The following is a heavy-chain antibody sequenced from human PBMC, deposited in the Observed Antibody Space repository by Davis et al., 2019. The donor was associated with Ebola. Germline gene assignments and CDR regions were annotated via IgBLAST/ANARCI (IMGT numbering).Heavy chain of an antibody. Sequence: AASVKVSCKASGYTFTGYYMHWVRQAPGQGLEWVGRINPNGGGTKYAQKFQGRVTMTWDTSISTAYMEMRGLRSGDTAVYYCARGGFGSGLHILRYFRHWGQGTLVTVSS. CDR1: GYTFTGYY. CDR3: ARGGFGSGLHILRYFRH. CDR2: INPNGGGT. J-gene: IGHJ1*01. D-gene: IGHD6-25*01. V-gene: IGHV1-2*06.